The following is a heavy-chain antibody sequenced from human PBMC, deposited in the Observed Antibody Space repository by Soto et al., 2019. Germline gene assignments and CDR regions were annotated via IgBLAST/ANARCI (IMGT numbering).Heavy chain of an antibody. J-gene: IGHJ4*02. V-gene: IGHV4-59*01. CDR3: ARAFLGSSANFDY. D-gene: IGHD6-6*01. CDR1: DDSLSTYY. Sequence: SETLSLTCTVSDDSLSTYYWSWIRQPPGKGLEWIGFLSDSGSTKYNPSLESRVTISADTSKKLLSLRLSSVTAADTAVYYCARAFLGSSANFDYWGQGTLVTVS. CDR2: LSDSGST.